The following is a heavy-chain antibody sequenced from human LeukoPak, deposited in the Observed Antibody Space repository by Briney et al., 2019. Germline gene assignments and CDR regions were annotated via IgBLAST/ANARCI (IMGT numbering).Heavy chain of an antibody. Sequence: SAALSHTCTVSGGYINTSGYYWGWIRQPPGKGLEWIGSIYYSGTTYYYPSLKSRVTISVDTSKNQFSLKLSSVTAADTAVYYCATAPSGSYYYFDYWGQGTLVTVSS. CDR2: IYYSGTT. CDR1: GGYINTSGYY. V-gene: IGHV4-39*01. CDR3: ATAPSGSYYYFDY. D-gene: IGHD1-26*01. J-gene: IGHJ4*02.